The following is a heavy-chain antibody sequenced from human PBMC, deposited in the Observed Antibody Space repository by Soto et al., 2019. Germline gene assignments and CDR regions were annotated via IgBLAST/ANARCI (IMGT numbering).Heavy chain of an antibody. V-gene: IGHV3-11*01. CDR3: ASGVAASHFYYYYMDA. J-gene: IGHJ6*03. CDR2: IRGSCSTI. Sequence: QVQLVESGGGLVKPGGSLRLSCAASGFTFSDYYMSWIRQAPGKGLEWVSYIRGSCSTIYYADSVKGRFTISRGNAKNSLHLEMNSLRADDTAVYYCASGVAASHFYYYYMDAWGKGTTVTVSS. CDR1: GFTFSDYY. D-gene: IGHD2-15*01.